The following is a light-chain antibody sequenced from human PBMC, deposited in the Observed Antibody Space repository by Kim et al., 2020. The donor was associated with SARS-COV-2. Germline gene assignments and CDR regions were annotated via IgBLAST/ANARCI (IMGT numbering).Light chain of an antibody. CDR3: QQYNSYPRT. V-gene: IGKV1-8*01. J-gene: IGKJ1*01. Sequence: AIRITQSPSSLSASTGDRVTITCRASQGISSYLAWYQQKPGKAPKLLIYAASSLQSGVPSRFSGSGSGTDFTLTISSLQSEDFATYYCQQYNSYPRTFGQGTKEDIK. CDR1: QGISSY. CDR2: AAS.